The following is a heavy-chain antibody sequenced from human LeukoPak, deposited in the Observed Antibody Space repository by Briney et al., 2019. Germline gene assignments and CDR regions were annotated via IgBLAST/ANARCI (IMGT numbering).Heavy chain of an antibody. J-gene: IGHJ4*02. Sequence: GGSLRLSCAASGFTFSSYAMHWVRQAPGKGLEWVAVTSYDGSNKYYADSVKGRFTISRDNSKNTLYLQMNSLRAEDTAVYYRARDRVVVTAMANCFDYWGQGTLVTVSS. CDR3: ARDRVVVTAMANCFDY. D-gene: IGHD2-21*02. V-gene: IGHV3-30*04. CDR1: GFTFSSYA. CDR2: TSYDGSNK.